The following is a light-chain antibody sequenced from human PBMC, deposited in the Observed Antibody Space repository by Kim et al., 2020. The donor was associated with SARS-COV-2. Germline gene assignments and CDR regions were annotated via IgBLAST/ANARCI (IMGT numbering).Light chain of an antibody. J-gene: IGKJ4*01. Sequence: EIVLTQSPGTLSLSPGERATLSCRASQSVSSSYLAWYQQKPGQAPRLLIYGASSRATGIPARFSGSGSGTDFTLTISTLEPEDFAVYYCQQYGSSPLTFGGGTKVDIK. V-gene: IGKV3-20*01. CDR2: GAS. CDR3: QQYGSSPLT. CDR1: QSVSSSY.